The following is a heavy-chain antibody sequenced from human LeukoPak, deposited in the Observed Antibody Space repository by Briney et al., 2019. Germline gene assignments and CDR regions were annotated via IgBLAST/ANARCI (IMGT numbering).Heavy chain of an antibody. CDR2: ISGSGGST. Sequence: GGSLRLSCAASGFSFGAYAMSWVRQAPGKGLEWVSGISGSGGSTYYADSVKGRFTISRDNSKNTLYLQMNSLRAENTAVYYCAKAERSTVTAPLGYWGQGTLVTVSS. V-gene: IGHV3-23*01. D-gene: IGHD4-17*01. CDR3: AKAERSTVTAPLGY. J-gene: IGHJ4*02. CDR1: GFSFGAYA.